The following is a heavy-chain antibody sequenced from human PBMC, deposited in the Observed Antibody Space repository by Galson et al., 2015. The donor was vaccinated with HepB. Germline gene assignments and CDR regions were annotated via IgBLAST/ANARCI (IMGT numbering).Heavy chain of an antibody. CDR3: AKDRGYCSGGSCYRSLFDP. CDR2: ISYDGSNK. J-gene: IGHJ5*02. Sequence: SLRLSCAASGFTFSSYGMHWVRQAPGKGLEWVAVISYDGSNKYYADSVKGRFTISRDNSKNTLYLQMNSLRAEDTAVYYCAKDRGYCSGGSCYRSLFDPWGQGTLVTVSS. CDR1: GFTFSSYG. V-gene: IGHV3-30*18. D-gene: IGHD2-15*01.